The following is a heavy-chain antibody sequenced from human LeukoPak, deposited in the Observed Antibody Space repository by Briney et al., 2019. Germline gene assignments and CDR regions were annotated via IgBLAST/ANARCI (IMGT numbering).Heavy chain of an antibody. J-gene: IGHJ6*03. Sequence: QPGGSLRLSCAASGFTFSSSGMHWVRQAPGRGLEWVAVISYDGNHKYYVDSVKGRFTISRDNSKNTLYLQMNSLRAEDTAVYYCAKGHYTDVWGKGTTVTVSS. CDR2: ISYDGNHK. CDR1: GFTFSSSG. V-gene: IGHV3-30*18. CDR3: AKGHYTDV.